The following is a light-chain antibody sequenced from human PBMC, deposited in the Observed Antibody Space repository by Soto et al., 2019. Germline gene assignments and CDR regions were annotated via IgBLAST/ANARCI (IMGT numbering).Light chain of an antibody. CDR2: DVT. J-gene: IGLJ2*01. CDR3: CSYAGTYTFVV. CDR1: SSDVGGYDY. V-gene: IGLV2-11*01. Sequence: QSALTQPRSVSGSPGQSVSISCTGTSSDVGGYDYVFWYQQHPGKAPKVMIFDVTKRPSGVPDRFSGSKSGNTASLTISGLQAEDEADYYCCSYAGTYTFVVFGGGTQLTVL.